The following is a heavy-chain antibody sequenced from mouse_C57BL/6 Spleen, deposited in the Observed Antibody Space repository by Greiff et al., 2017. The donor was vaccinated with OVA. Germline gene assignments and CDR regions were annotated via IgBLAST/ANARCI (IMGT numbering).Heavy chain of an antibody. CDR1: GFTFSDFY. J-gene: IGHJ1*03. CDR3: ARDAGWFDWYFDV. D-gene: IGHD1-1*02. Sequence: EVNLVESGGGLVQSGRSLRLSCATSGFTFSDFYMEWVRQATGKGLEWIAASRNKANDYTTEYSASVKGRFIVSRDTSQSILYLQMNALRAEDTAIYYCARDAGWFDWYFDVWGTGTTVTVSS. V-gene: IGHV7-1*01. CDR2: SRNKANDYTT.